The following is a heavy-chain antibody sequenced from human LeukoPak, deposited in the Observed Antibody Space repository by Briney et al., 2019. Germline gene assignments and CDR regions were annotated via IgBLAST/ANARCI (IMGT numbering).Heavy chain of an antibody. CDR1: GFTLSTYS. J-gene: IGHJ4*02. CDR3: ARAADRGYDPVFDY. D-gene: IGHD5-12*01. Sequence: PGGSLRLSCAASGFTLSTYSMNWVRQAAGKGLEWVSSISSSSSFIFYADSVKGRFTISRDSAKNSLSLQMNSLRAEDTAVYYCARAADRGYDPVFDYWGQGTLVTVSS. CDR2: ISSSSSFI. V-gene: IGHV3-21*01.